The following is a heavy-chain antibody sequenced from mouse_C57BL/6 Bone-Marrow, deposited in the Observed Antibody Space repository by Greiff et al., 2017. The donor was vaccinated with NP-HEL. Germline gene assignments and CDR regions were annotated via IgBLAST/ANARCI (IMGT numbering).Heavy chain of an antibody. V-gene: IGHV5-16*01. CDR3: ARDDPLLLRYWYFDV. CDR2: INYDGSST. CDR1: GFTFSDYY. J-gene: IGHJ1*03. D-gene: IGHD1-1*01. Sequence: EVKVVESEGGLVQPGSSMKLSCTASGFTFSDYYMAWVRQVPEKGLEWVANINYDGSSTYYLDSLKSRFIISRDNAKNILYLQMSSLKSEDTATYYCARDDPLLLRYWYFDVWGTGTTVTVSS.